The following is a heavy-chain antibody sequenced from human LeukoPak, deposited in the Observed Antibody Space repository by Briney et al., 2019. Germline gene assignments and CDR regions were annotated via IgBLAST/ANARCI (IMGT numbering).Heavy chain of an antibody. CDR3: AIDSSGYYGRYAFDI. CDR1: GGTFSSYA. CDR2: IIPIFGTA. V-gene: IGHV1-69*13. J-gene: IGHJ3*02. Sequence: SVKVSCKASGGTFSSYAISWVRQAPGQGLEWMGRIIPIFGTANYAQKFQGRVTITADESTSTAYMELSSLRSEDTAVYYCAIDSSGYYGRYAFDIWGQGTMVTVSS. D-gene: IGHD3-22*01.